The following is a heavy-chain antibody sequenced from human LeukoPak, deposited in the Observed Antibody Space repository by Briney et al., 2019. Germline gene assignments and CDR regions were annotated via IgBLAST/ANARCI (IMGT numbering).Heavy chain of an antibody. CDR1: GFTFTTYW. J-gene: IGHJ6*04. CDR2: IKQDGNEK. Sequence: GESLRLSCAASGFTFTTYWMSWVRQAPGKGLEWVANIKQDGNEKYYVDSVKGRFTISRDNAKNSLYLQMNSLRAEDTAVYYCAEPGITMIGGVWGKGTTVTISS. CDR3: AEPGITMIGGV. D-gene: IGHD3-10*02. V-gene: IGHV3-7*01.